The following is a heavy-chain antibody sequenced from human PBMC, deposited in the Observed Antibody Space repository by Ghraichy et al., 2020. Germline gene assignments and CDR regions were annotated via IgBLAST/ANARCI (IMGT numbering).Heavy chain of an antibody. CDR3: ARGGVSLGELSQFDY. D-gene: IGHD3-16*02. J-gene: IGHJ4*02. CDR1: GYTFIGYY. Sequence: ASVKVSCKASGYTFIGYYMHWVRQAPGQGLEWMGWINPNSGGTNYAQKFQGRVTMTRDTSISTAYMELSRLRSDDTAVYYCARGGVSLGELSQFDYWGQGTLVTVSS. V-gene: IGHV1-2*02. CDR2: INPNSGGT.